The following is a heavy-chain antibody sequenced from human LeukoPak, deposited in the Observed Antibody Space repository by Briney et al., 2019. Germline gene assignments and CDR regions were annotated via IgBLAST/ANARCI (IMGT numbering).Heavy chain of an antibody. D-gene: IGHD3-3*01. CDR2: INHSGST. J-gene: IGHJ4*02. CDR3: ARGWRRYYFDY. CDR1: GGSFSGYY. Sequence: SETLSLTCAVYGGSFSGYYWSWIRQPPGKGLEWIGEINHSGSTNYNPSLKSRVTISVDTSKNQFSLKLGSVTAADTAVYYCARGWRRYYFDYWGQGTLVTVSS. V-gene: IGHV4-34*01.